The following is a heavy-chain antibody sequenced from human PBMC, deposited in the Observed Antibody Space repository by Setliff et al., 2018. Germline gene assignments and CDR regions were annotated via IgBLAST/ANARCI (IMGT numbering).Heavy chain of an antibody. CDR1: GYSFTDYW. D-gene: IGHD5-12*01. CDR3: ARNRVALYDAFDI. V-gene: IGHV5-51*01. CDR2: IHPSNSET. J-gene: IGHJ3*02. Sequence: GESLKISCKGSGYSFTDYWIGWVRQMPGEGLEWMGIIHPSNSETVYSPSFQGQVTISADRSITTAYLQWSSLKASDTAIYYCARNRVALYDAFDIWGQVTMVTVSS.